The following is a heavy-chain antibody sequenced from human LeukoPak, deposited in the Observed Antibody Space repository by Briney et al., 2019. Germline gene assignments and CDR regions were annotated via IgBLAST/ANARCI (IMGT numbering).Heavy chain of an antibody. CDR2: IYTSGSI. J-gene: IGHJ4*02. V-gene: IGHV4-61*02. Sequence: SETLSLTCAVSGGSINSGSYYWSWIRQPAGKGLEWIGRIYTSGSINYNPSLKSRVTISVDTSKNQFSLKLSSVTAADTAVYYCAIYYYDSSGTYYFDYWGQGTLVAVSS. CDR3: AIYYYDSSGTYYFDY. CDR1: GGSINSGSYY. D-gene: IGHD3-22*01.